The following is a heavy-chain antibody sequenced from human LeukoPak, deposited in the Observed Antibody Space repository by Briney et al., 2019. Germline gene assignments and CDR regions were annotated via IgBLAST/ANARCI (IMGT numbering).Heavy chain of an antibody. CDR2: ISSSSSYI. Sequence: PGGSLRLSCAASGFTFSSYSMNWVRQAPGKGLEWVSSISSSSSYIYYADSVKGRFTISRDNSKNTLYLQMNSLRADDTAVYYCVKGTSFSSSSPFDYWGQGTLVTVSS. V-gene: IGHV3-21*01. CDR1: GFTFSSYS. J-gene: IGHJ4*02. D-gene: IGHD6-6*01. CDR3: VKGTSFSSSSPFDY.